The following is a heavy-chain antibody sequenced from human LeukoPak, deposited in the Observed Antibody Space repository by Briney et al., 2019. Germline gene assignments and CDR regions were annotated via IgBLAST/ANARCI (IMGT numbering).Heavy chain of an antibody. J-gene: IGHJ4*02. D-gene: IGHD3-9*01. CDR3: ASSYYDILPYFDY. Sequence: PGGSLRLSCAASGFTFSSYSMNWVRQAPGKGLEWVSYISSSSSTIYYADSVKGRFTISRDNAKNSLYLQMNSLRAEDTAVYYCASSYYDILPYFDYWGQGTLVTVSS. CDR2: ISSSSSTI. CDR1: GFTFSSYS. V-gene: IGHV3-48*04.